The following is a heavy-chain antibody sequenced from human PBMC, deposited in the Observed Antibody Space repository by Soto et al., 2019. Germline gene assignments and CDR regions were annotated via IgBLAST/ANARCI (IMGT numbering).Heavy chain of an antibody. D-gene: IGHD6-25*01. J-gene: IGHJ4*02. CDR2: VDPRDGST. CDR1: GYIFTTYS. V-gene: IGHV1-46*01. Sequence: QVQLVQSGAEMKRPGASVILSCKASGYIFTTYSIHWVRQTAGQGLEWMAKVDPRDGSTGYAQKFRGRVSMAWDTSTGTVSMEVSSLTSDDTATYYCARVRSSGLEFDYWGQGTQVTVSS. CDR3: ARVRSSGLEFDY.